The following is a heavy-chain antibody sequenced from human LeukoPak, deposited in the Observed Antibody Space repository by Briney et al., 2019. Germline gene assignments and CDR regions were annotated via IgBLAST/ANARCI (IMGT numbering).Heavy chain of an antibody. D-gene: IGHD3-16*02. CDR2: ILRDGSTT. J-gene: IGHJ4*02. Sequence: GGSLRLSCAASGFTFSSHWMHWVRQVPGKGPVWVSRILRDGSTTNYADSVKGRFTISRDNTKNTLYLQMSSLRDEDTAIYSCARARPDGSSYFDYWGQGILVTVSS. V-gene: IGHV3-74*01. CDR1: GFTFSSHW. CDR3: ARARPDGSSYFDY.